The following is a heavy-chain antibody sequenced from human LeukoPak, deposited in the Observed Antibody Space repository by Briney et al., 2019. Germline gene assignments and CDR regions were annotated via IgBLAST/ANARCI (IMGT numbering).Heavy chain of an antibody. CDR2: INPNSGGT. D-gene: IGHD1-26*01. J-gene: IGHJ4*02. V-gene: IGHV1-2*02. CDR3: TRALGSDY. Sequence: EASVKVSCKACGYTFTEYYMNWVRQAPGQGLEWMGWINPNSGGTNYAQKFQGRVTMTRDTSITTAYMELSSLRSDDTAMYYCTRALGSDYWGQGTLVTVSS. CDR1: GYTFTEYY.